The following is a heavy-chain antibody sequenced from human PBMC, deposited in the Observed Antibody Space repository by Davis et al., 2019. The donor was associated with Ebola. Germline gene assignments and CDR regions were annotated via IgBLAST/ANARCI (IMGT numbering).Heavy chain of an antibody. D-gene: IGHD1-26*01. CDR2: IKQDGSEK. Sequence: GESLKISCAASGFTFSSNWMSWVRQAPGKGLEWVADIKQDGSEKYYVDSVEGRFTISRDNAKNSLYLQMNSLRADDTAVYYCARAYIGSVDYWGQGTLVTVSS. CDR3: ARAYIGSVDY. J-gene: IGHJ4*02. CDR1: GFTFSSNW. V-gene: IGHV3-7*03.